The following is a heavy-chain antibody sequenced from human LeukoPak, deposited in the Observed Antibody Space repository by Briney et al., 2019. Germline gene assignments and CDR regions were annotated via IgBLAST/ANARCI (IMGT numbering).Heavy chain of an antibody. Sequence: SETLSLTCTVSGGSISSGSYYWSWIRQPAGKGLEWIGRIYTSGSTNYNPSLKSRVTISIHTSKNQFSLKLSSVTAADTAVYYCARGRFSQAGCKAYSSSWSQEYYYYYYMDVWGKGTTVTISS. D-gene: IGHD6-13*01. CDR1: GGSISSGSYY. CDR3: ARGRFSQAGCKAYSSSWSQEYYYYYYMDV. V-gene: IGHV4-61*02. J-gene: IGHJ6*03. CDR2: IYTSGST.